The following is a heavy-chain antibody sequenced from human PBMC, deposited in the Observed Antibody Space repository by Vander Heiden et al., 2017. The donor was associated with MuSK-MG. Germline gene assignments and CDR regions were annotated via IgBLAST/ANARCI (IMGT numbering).Heavy chain of an antibody. D-gene: IGHD2-2*02. CDR1: CYSFSRGYY. V-gene: IGHV4-38-2*01. Sequence: QVPLQESGPGLVTPSETLSLTCSVTCYSFSRGYYGGWSRQTPGKGLEWIGSIDHSGSTDYNPSLTSRVSISVDTSKTQFSLKLSSVTAADTAVYDWASPLGYCSSTSCYSRDFDIWGQGTMVTVSS. J-gene: IGHJ3*02. CDR3: ASPLGYCSSTSCYSRDFDI. CDR2: IDHSGST.